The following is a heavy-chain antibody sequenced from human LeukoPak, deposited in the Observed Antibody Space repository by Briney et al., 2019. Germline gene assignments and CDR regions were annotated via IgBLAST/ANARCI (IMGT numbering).Heavy chain of an antibody. CDR1: GDSLASTNYY. CDR2: MYESGST. V-gene: IGHV4-39*07. J-gene: IGHJ4*02. D-gene: IGHD2-21*02. Sequence: SETLSLTCSVSGDSLASTNYYWGWIRQSPGKGLEYIGTMYESGSTFYNPSLNSRVTISLDTSRNEFSLTLRSVTAADTAVYYCVRDASMTALFDSWGQGALVTVSS. CDR3: VRDASMTALFDS.